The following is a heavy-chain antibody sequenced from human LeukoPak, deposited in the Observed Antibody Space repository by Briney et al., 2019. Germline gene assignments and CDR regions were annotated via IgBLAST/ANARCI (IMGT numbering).Heavy chain of an antibody. CDR1: AFTFSSYE. CDR3: ARVSVVADY. CDR2: ISSSGSI. J-gene: IGHJ4*02. D-gene: IGHD6-6*01. V-gene: IGHV3-48*03. Sequence: PGGSLRLSCAASAFTFSSYEINWVRQAPGKGLEWVSYISSSGSIYYADSVKGRFTISRDNAKNSLYLQMNSLRAEDTAVYYCARVSVVADYWGQGTLVTVSS.